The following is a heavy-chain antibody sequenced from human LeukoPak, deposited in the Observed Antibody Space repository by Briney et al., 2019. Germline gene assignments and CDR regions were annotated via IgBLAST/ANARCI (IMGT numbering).Heavy chain of an antibody. Sequence: ASVKVSCKASGYTFTSYDINWVRQATGQGLEWMGWMNPNSGNTGYAQKFQGRVTMTRNTSTSTAYMELSSLRSEDTAVYYCARGRGAAGTYWFDPWGQGTLVTVSS. V-gene: IGHV1-8*01. CDR2: MNPNSGNT. CDR1: GYTFTSYD. CDR3: ARGRGAAGTYWFDP. J-gene: IGHJ5*02. D-gene: IGHD6-13*01.